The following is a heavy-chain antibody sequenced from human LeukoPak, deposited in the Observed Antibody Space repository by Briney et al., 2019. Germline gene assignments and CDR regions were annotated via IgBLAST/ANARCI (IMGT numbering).Heavy chain of an antibody. CDR3: ASLAGGLAWVHDY. J-gene: IGHJ4*02. V-gene: IGHV4-30-4*01. Sequence: SETLSLTCTVSGGSISSGDYYWSWIRQPPGKGLKWIGYIYYSGSTYYNPSLKSRVTISVDTSKNQFSLKLSSVTAADTAVYYCASLAGGLAWVHDYWGQGTLVTVSS. CDR2: IYYSGST. CDR1: GGSISSGDYY. D-gene: IGHD3-16*01.